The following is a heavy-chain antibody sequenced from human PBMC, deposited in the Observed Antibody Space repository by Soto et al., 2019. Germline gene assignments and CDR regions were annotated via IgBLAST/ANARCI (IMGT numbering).Heavy chain of an antibody. CDR3: ARRYGGTFDY. D-gene: IGHD2-15*01. V-gene: IGHV4-59*08. J-gene: IGHJ4*02. CDR2: IYYNGST. CDR1: GGSVSGYY. Sequence: SETLSLTCTVSGGSVSGYYWSWIRQPPGKGLEWIGFIYYNGSTNYNPSLKSRVTISVDTSKNQFSLKLSSVTAADTAVYYCARRYGGTFDYWGQGTLVTVS.